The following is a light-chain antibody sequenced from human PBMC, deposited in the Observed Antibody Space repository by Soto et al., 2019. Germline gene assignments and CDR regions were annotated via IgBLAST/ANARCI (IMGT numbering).Light chain of an antibody. J-gene: IGLJ2*01. V-gene: IGLV2-14*01. CDR1: SSDVGGYNY. CDR2: EVS. Sequence: QSALTQPASVSGSPGQSITISCTGTSSDVGGYNYVSWHQQHPGKAPKVIITEVSNRPSGVSNRFSGSKSGNTASLTISGLQAEDEADYYCSSYISSSTFVVFGGGTKVTVL. CDR3: SSYISSSTFVV.